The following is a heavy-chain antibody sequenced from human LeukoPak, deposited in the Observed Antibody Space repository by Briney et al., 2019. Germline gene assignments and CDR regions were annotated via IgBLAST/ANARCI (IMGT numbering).Heavy chain of an antibody. CDR3: ARSSSWYWLDY. D-gene: IGHD6-13*01. J-gene: IGHJ4*02. Sequence: ASVKVSCKASGGTFSSYAISWVRQAPGQGLEWMGGIIPIFGTANYAQKFQGRVTMTRDTSTSTVYMELSSLRSEDTAVYYCARSSSWYWLDYWGQGTLVTVSS. V-gene: IGHV1-69*05. CDR2: IIPIFGTA. CDR1: GGTFSSYA.